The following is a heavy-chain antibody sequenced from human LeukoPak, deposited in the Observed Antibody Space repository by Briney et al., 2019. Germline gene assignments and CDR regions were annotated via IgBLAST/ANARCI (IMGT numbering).Heavy chain of an antibody. CDR3: ASRGYCSGGSCYQLDY. V-gene: IGHV1-46*01. CDR2: INAGGGST. CDR1: GYTFTTYY. J-gene: IGHJ4*02. D-gene: IGHD2-15*01. Sequence: ASVKVSCKASGYTFTTYYIHWVRQAPGQGLEWMGIINAGGGSTGYAQKFQGRVTMTRDTSTSTVYMELSSLRSEDTAVYYCASRGYCSGGSCYQLDYWGQGTLVTVSS.